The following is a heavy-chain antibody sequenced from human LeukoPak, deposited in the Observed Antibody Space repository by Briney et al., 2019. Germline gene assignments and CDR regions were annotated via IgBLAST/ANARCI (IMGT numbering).Heavy chain of an antibody. Sequence: SETLSLSCTVSGGPVSSGSYYWSWIRQPPGEGLEWIGYIYYSGSTNYNPSLKSRVTISVDTSKNQFSLKLSSVTAADTAVYYCARDQDGMDVWGKGTTVTVSS. CDR3: ARDQDGMDV. CDR1: GGPVSSGSYY. J-gene: IGHJ6*04. V-gene: IGHV4-61*01. CDR2: IYYSGST.